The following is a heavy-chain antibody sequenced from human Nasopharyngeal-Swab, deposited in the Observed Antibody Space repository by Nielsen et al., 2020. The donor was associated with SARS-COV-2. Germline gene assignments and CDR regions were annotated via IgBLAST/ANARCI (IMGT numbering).Heavy chain of an antibody. D-gene: IGHD3-16*01. CDR3: ARDMRYYDYVWGSSHYYYYGMDV. Sequence: SETLSLTCAVYGGSFSGYYWSWIRQPPRKGLEWIGEINHSGSTNYNPSLKSRVTISVDTSKNQFSLKLSSVTAADTAVYYCARDMRYYDYVWGSSHYYYYGMDVWGQGTTVTVSS. J-gene: IGHJ6*02. V-gene: IGHV4-34*01. CDR2: INHSGST. CDR1: GGSFSGYY.